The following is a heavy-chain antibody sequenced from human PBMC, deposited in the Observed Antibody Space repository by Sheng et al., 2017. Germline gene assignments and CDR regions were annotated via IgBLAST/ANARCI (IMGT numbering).Heavy chain of an antibody. CDR1: GGSFSGYY. CDR3: ARGTLSLKFDY. D-gene: IGHD2-8*01. V-gene: IGHV4-34*01. CDR2: INHSGST. J-gene: IGHJ4*02. Sequence: QVQLQQWGAGLLKPSETLSLTCAVYGGSFSGYYWSWIRQPPGKGLEWIGEINHSGSTNYNPSLKSRVTISVDTSKNQFSLKLSSVTAADTAVYYCARGTLSLKFDYWGQGTLVTVSS.